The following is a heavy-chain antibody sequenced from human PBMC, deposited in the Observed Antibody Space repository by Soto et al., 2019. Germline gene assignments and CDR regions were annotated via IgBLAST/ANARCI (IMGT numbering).Heavy chain of an antibody. D-gene: IGHD4-17*01. CDR1: GYTFTRYD. Sequence: QVQLVQSGAEVKKPGASVKVSCKASGYTFTRYDINWLRKATGKGLEWMGWMTPNSGNTGHAQQFQGRGTITRNDSISTAYMRLSSLRSEDTAVSYWARSLYGDNGDYWGQGTLVTVAS. CDR2: MTPNSGNT. J-gene: IGHJ4*02. CDR3: ARSLYGDNGDY. V-gene: IGHV1-8*01.